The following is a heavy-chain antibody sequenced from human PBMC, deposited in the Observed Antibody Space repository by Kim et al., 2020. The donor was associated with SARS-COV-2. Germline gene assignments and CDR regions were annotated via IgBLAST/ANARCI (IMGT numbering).Heavy chain of an antibody. J-gene: IGHJ5*01. D-gene: IGHD6-13*01. Sequence: SETLSLTCSVSGGALKSGGYYWSWIRQQPGKGLEWVGYIHDTGTSYSTPSLEGRVLISMDTSETRITLKLTPVTAADTAIYFCASRQAAGGLDSWGQGTRGTVS. CDR1: GGALKSGGYY. CDR3: ASRQAAGGLDS. V-gene: IGHV4-31*03. CDR2: IHDTGTS.